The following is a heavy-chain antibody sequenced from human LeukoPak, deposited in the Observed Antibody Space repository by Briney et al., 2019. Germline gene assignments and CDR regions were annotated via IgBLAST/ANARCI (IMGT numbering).Heavy chain of an antibody. J-gene: IGHJ4*02. CDR2: ISAYNGNT. V-gene: IGHV1-18*01. Sequence: GASVKVSCKASGYTFTSYGISWVRQAPGQGLEWMGWISAYNGNTNYAQKLQGRVTMTTDTSTSTAYMELRSLRSDDTAVYYCARHGFCSGGSCYRYYFDYWGQGTLVTVSS. D-gene: IGHD2-15*01. CDR3: ARHGFCSGGSCYRYYFDY. CDR1: GYTFTSYG.